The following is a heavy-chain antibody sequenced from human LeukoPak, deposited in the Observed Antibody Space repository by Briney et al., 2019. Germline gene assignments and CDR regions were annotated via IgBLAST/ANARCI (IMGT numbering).Heavy chain of an antibody. V-gene: IGHV3-23*01. CDR2: ISGSGGST. CDR3: AKAARYCSSTSCFNWFDP. J-gene: IGHJ5*02. CDR1: GFTFSSYA. Sequence: GGSLRLSCAASGFTFSSYAMSWVRQAPGKGLEWVSAISGSGGSTNYADSVKGRFTISRDNSKNTLYLQMNSLRAEDTAVYYCAKAARYCSSTSCFNWFDPWGQGTLVTVSS. D-gene: IGHD2-2*01.